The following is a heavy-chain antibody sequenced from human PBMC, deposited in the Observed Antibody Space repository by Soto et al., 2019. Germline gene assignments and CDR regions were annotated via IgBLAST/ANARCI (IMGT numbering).Heavy chain of an antibody. CDR2: IIPIFGTA. J-gene: IGHJ4*02. CDR1: GGTFSSYA. D-gene: IGHD5-12*01. CDR3: ARGSGYGGYEYYFDY. V-gene: IGHV1-69*13. Sequence: SVKVSCKASGGTFSSYAISWVRQAPGQGLEWMGGIIPIFGTANYAQKFQGRVTITADESTSTAYMELSSLRSEDTAVYYCARGSGYGGYEYYFDYWGQGTLVTVSS.